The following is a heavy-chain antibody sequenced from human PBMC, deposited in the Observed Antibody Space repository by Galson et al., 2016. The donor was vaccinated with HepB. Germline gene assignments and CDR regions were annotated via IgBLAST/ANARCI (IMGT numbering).Heavy chain of an antibody. CDR2: IDWDDDK. Sequence: PALVKPTQTLTLTCTFSGFSLSTSGMCVSWIRQPPGKALEWLARIDWDDDKYYSTSLKTRLTISKDTSKNQVVLTMTNMDPVDTATYYCARDRMYDNFWSGSFDYWGPGTLVTVSS. D-gene: IGHD3-3*01. CDR1: GFSLSTSGMC. J-gene: IGHJ4*02. CDR3: ARDRMYDNFWSGSFDY. V-gene: IGHV2-70*11.